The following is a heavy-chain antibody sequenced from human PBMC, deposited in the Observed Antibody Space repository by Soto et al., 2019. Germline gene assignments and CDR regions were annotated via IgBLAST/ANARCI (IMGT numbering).Heavy chain of an antibody. CDR3: ARGGASMVRGVIINRYYFDY. D-gene: IGHD3-10*01. CDR2: INHSGST. CDR1: GGSFSGYY. J-gene: IGHJ4*02. Sequence: SETLSLTCAVYGGSFSGYYWSWIRQPPGEGLEWIGEINHSGSTNYNPSLKSRVTISVDTSKNQFSLKLSSVTAADTAVYYCARGGASMVRGVIINRYYFDYWGQGTLVTVSS. V-gene: IGHV4-34*01.